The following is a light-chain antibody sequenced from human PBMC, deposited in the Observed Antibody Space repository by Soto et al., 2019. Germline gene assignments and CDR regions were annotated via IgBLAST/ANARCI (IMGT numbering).Light chain of an antibody. Sequence: QSALTQPPSASGSPGQSVTISCTGTSGDVGGYNYVSWYQQHPGKAPKLMIYEVTQRPSGVPDRFSGSKSGNTASLTVSGLQAEEEADYNCTSYAGSNNLLFGGGTKLTVL. J-gene: IGLJ3*02. CDR1: SGDVGGYNY. CDR3: TSYAGSNNLL. CDR2: EVT. V-gene: IGLV2-8*01.